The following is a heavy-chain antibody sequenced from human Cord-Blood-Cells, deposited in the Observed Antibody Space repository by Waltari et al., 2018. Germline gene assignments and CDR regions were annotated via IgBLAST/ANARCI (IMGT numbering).Heavy chain of an antibody. Sequence: QLQLQESGPGLVKPPATLSPTCTVSGGSISSSSYYWGWIRQPPGKGLEWIGSIYYSGSTYYNPSLKSRVTISVDTSKNQFSLKLSSVTAADTAVYYCARFSGSFDYWGQGTLVTVSS. CDR1: GGSISSSSYY. V-gene: IGHV4-39*01. J-gene: IGHJ4*02. CDR2: IYYSGST. CDR3: ARFSGSFDY. D-gene: IGHD1-26*01.